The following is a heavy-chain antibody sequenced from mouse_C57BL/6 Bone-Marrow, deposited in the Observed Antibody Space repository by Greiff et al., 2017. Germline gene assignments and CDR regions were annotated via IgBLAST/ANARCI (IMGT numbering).Heavy chain of an antibody. J-gene: IGHJ3*01. Sequence: EVKLMESGGGLVKPGGSLKLSCAASGFTFSDYGMHWVRQAPEKGLEWVAYISSGSSTIYYADTVKGRFPISRDNAKNTLFLQMTSLRSEDTAMYYCARGAGQAWFAYWGQGALVTVSA. CDR1: GFTFSDYG. CDR2: ISSGSSTI. CDR3: ARGAGQAWFAY. V-gene: IGHV5-17*01. D-gene: IGHD6-1*01.